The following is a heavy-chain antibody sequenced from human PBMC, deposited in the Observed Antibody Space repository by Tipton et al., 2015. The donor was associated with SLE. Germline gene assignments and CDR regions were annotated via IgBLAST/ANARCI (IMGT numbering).Heavy chain of an antibody. CDR2: IRGTSTRT. CDR3: AIDLGGIVVERFDP. V-gene: IGHV3-23*01. J-gene: IGHJ5*02. D-gene: IGHD3-16*01. CDR1: GFNFGGYV. Sequence: GSLRLSCVASGFNFGGYVMNWLRHAPGKGLEWVSGIRGTSTRTYYADSVKGRFTISRDNSKNTLYLEMSSLRVEDTAVYYCAIDLGGIVVERFDPWGQGTQVTVSS.